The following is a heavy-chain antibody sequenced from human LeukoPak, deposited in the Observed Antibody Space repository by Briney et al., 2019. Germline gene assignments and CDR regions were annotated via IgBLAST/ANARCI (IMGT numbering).Heavy chain of an antibody. CDR3: AVYCSSTSCPDSRFDP. V-gene: IGHV1-8*01. Sequence: GASVKVSCKASGYTFTSYDINWVRQATGQGLEWMGWMNPNSGNTGYAQKFQGRVTMTRNTSISTAYMELSSLRSEDTAVYYCAVYCSSTSCPDSRFDPWGQGTLVTVSS. CDR2: MNPNSGNT. D-gene: IGHD2-2*01. CDR1: GYTFTSYD. J-gene: IGHJ5*02.